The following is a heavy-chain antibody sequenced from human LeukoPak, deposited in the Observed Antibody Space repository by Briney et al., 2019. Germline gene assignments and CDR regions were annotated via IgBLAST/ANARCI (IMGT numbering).Heavy chain of an antibody. J-gene: IGHJ4*02. V-gene: IGHV3-48*01. Sequence: QPGGSLRLSCAASGFTFSSYSMNWVRQAPGKGLEWVSYISSSSSTIYYADSVKGRFTISRDNAKNSLYLQMDSLRAEDTAVYYCARARTMTPTPYWGQGTLVTVSS. D-gene: IGHD3-22*01. CDR2: ISSSSSTI. CDR1: GFTFSSYS. CDR3: ARARTMTPTPY.